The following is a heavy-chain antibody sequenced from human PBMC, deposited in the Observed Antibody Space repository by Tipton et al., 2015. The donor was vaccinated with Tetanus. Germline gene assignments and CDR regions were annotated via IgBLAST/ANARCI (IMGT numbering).Heavy chain of an antibody. Sequence: TLSLTCAVYGGSFSGYYWSWIRQPPGKGLEWIGEINHSGSTNYNPSLKSRVTISVDTSKNQFSLKLSSVTAADPAVYYCARKRRYCSGGSCYSNHNWFDPWGQGTLVTVSS. D-gene: IGHD2-15*01. J-gene: IGHJ5*02. CDR3: ARKRRYCSGGSCYSNHNWFDP. V-gene: IGHV4-34*01. CDR2: INHSGST. CDR1: GGSFSGYY.